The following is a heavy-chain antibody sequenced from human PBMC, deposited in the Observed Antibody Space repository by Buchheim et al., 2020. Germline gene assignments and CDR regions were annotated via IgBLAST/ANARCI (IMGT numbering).Heavy chain of an antibody. V-gene: IGHV4-30-4*01. CDR2: IYYIGRT. J-gene: IGHJ4*02. CDR3: ARDYSSGSFDY. D-gene: IGHD6-19*01. CDR1: GGSISSGDYY. Sequence: QVHLQESGPGLVKPSQTLSLTCTVSGGSISSGDYYWSWIRQPPGKGLEWIGYIYYIGRTYYNPSLTSRVTISVAPPKNPFSLKLSTVTAADTAVYYCARDYSSGSFDYWGQGTL.